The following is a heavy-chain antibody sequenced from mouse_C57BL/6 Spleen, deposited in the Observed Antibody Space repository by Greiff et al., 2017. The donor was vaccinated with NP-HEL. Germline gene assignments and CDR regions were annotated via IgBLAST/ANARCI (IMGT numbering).Heavy chain of an antibody. CDR3: ARDGGGGTTRAWFAY. CDR2: ISDGGSYT. Sequence: EVQRVESGGGLVKPGGSLKLSCAASGFTFSSYAMSWVRQTPEKRLEWVATISDGGSYTYYPDNVKGRFTISRDNAKNNLYLQMSHLKSEDTAMYYWARDGGGGTTRAWFAYWGQGTLVTVSA. J-gene: IGHJ3*01. CDR1: GFTFSSYA. D-gene: IGHD2-14*01. V-gene: IGHV5-4*01.